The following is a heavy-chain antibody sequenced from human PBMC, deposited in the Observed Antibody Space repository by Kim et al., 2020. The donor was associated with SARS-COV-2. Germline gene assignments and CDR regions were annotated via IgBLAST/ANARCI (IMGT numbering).Heavy chain of an antibody. J-gene: IGHJ4*02. CDR3: VKALGRKYYVITMIDSYYFDY. CDR2: ISSNGGST. D-gene: IGHD3-22*01. Sequence: GGSLRLSCSASGFTFSSYAMHWVRQAPGKGLEYVSAISSNGGSTYYADSVKGRFTISRDNSKNTLYLQMSSLRAEDTAVYYCVKALGRKYYVITMIDSYYFDYWGQGTLVTVSS. CDR1: GFTFSSYA. V-gene: IGHV3-64D*09.